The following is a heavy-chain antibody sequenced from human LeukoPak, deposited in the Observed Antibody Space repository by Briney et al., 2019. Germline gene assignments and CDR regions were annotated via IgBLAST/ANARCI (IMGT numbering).Heavy chain of an antibody. CDR1: GFSFNTYS. CDR3: AELGITMIGGV. D-gene: IGHD3-10*02. Sequence: SGGSLRLSCAASGFSFNTYSMSWVRQAPGKGLEWVGIISRTSESIFYADSLKGRFTISRDNAKNSLYLQMNSLRAEDTAVYYCAELGITMIGGVWGKGTTVTISS. V-gene: IGHV3-21*01. J-gene: IGHJ6*04. CDR2: ISRTSESI.